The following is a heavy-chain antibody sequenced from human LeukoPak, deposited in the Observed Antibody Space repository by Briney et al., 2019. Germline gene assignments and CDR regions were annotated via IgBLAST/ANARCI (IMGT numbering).Heavy chain of an antibody. J-gene: IGHJ4*02. Sequence: SQTLSLTCTVSGGSISSGGYYWSWIRQHPGKGLEWIGYIYYSGSTYYNPSLKRRVTISVDTSKNQFSLKLSSVTAADTAVYYCARDRSGSRYYFDYWGQGTLVTVSS. CDR1: GGSISSGGYY. V-gene: IGHV4-31*03. CDR2: IYYSGST. D-gene: IGHD1-26*01. CDR3: ARDRSGSRYYFDY.